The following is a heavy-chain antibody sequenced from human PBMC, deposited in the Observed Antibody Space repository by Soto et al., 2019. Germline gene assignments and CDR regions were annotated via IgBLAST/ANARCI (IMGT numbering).Heavy chain of an antibody. CDR1: GFSFETYW. V-gene: IGHV3-48*02. CDR2: IRSSSSTK. J-gene: IGHJ6*02. D-gene: IGHD2-15*01. CDR3: ARDPPPRYCSGGSCYSLYYYYGMDV. Sequence: GGSLRLSCAASGFSFETYWMSWVRQAPGKGLEWVATIRSSSSTKYYADSVRGRFTISRDNAKNSLYLQMNSLRDEDTAVYYCARDPPPRYCSGGSCYSLYYYYGMDVWGQGTTVTVSS.